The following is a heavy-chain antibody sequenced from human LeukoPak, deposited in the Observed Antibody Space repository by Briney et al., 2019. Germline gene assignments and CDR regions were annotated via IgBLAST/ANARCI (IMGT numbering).Heavy chain of an antibody. CDR2: IDHSGST. CDR1: GGSFSGYY. CDR3: ARGSIVWTPRGGFDP. J-gene: IGHJ5*02. V-gene: IGHV4-34*01. D-gene: IGHD3-22*01. Sequence: PSETLSLTCAVYGGSFSGYYWSWIRQPPGKGLEWIGEIDHSGSTNYNPSLKSRVTISVDTSKNQFSLKLSSVTAADTAVYYCARGSIVWTPRGGFDPWAREPWSPSPQ.